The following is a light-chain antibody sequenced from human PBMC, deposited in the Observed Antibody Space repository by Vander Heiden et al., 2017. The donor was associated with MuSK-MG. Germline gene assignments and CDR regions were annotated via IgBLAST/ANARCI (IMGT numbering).Light chain of an antibody. CDR3: QQLNSYPRT. CDR2: AAS. J-gene: IGKJ1*01. V-gene: IGKV1-9*01. CDR1: QGISSN. Sequence: DIQLTQSPSFLSASVGDRVTITCRPSQGISSNLAWYQQKPGKAPKLLIYAASTLQSGVPSRFSGSGSGTEFTLTISSLQPEDFATYYCQQLNSYPRTFGQGTKVEIK.